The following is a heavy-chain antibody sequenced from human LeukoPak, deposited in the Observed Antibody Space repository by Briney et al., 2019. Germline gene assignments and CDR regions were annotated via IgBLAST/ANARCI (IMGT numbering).Heavy chain of an antibody. V-gene: IGHV1-2*02. CDR3: ARGGEVFYL. CDR2: INPNSGGT. D-gene: IGHD3-10*01. J-gene: IGHJ5*02. Sequence: GASVKVSCKASGYTFTGYYMHWVRQAPGQGLEWMGWINPNSGGTNYAQKFQGRVTITRNTSISTAYMELSSLRSEDTAVYYCARGGEVFYLWGQGTLVTVSS. CDR1: GYTFTGYY.